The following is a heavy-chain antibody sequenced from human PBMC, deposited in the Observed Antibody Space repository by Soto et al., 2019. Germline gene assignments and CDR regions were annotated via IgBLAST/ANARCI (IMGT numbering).Heavy chain of an antibody. J-gene: IGHJ5*02. V-gene: IGHV4-61*01. CDR1: GDSVSSASYY. CDR3: ARAKYCTIGACWGAGS. D-gene: IGHD2-8*01. Sequence: SETLSLTCNVSGDSVSSASYYWSWIRQPPGKGLEWIGYIYSSAGTNYNPSLRSRVTISLDTSRNQFSLRLTSVTAADTAVYYCARAKYCTIGACWGAGSWGQGTLVTVSS. CDR2: IYSSAGT.